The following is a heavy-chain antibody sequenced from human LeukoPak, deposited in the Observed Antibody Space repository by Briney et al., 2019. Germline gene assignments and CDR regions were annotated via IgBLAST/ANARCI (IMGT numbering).Heavy chain of an antibody. J-gene: IGHJ4*02. CDR3: ASGYYDSSGLDY. CDR2: IYYSGST. CDR1: GGSISSSSYY. V-gene: IGHV4-39*01. D-gene: IGHD3-22*01. Sequence: PSETLSLTCTVSGGSISSSSYYWGWIRQPPGKGLEWIGSIYYSGSTCYNPSLKSRVTISVDTSKNQFSLKLSSVTAADTAVYYCASGYYDSSGLDYWGQGTLVTVSS.